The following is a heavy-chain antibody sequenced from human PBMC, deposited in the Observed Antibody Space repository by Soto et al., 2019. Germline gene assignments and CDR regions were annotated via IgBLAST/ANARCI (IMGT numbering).Heavy chain of an antibody. CDR3: ARTAVLRPFDWFKN. V-gene: IGHV4-59*08. J-gene: IGHJ5*02. CDR1: GGSMSSYY. CDR2: IYYSGNT. D-gene: IGHD2-21*02. Sequence: SETLSLTCTVSGGSMSSYYWSWIRQPPGKGLEWIGHIYYSGNTNYNPSLKGRVTISIDTSKNQFSLKLSSVTAADTAVYYCARTAVLRPFDWFKNWGQGTQVTVSS.